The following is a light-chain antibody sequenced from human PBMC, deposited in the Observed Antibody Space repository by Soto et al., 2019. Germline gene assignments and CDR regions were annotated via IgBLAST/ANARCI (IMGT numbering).Light chain of an antibody. CDR1: QSVLYSTNNKNS. J-gene: IGKJ1*01. Sequence: DIVITQSPDSLAVSLGERATINCKSSQSVLYSTNNKNSLAWYQQKPGQPPKLLIYWASTRESGVPDRFSGSGSGTDFTLTISSLQAEDVAVYYCLQRSDWRTFGRGTKVEIK. V-gene: IGKV4-1*01. CDR2: WAS. CDR3: LQRSDWRT.